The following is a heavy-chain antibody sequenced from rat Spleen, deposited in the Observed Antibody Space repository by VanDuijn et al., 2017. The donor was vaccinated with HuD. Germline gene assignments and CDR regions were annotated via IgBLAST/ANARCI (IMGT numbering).Heavy chain of an antibody. CDR2: ISPSGGST. D-gene: IGHD4-3*01. CDR1: GFTFSNYD. Sequence: EVQLVESGGGLVQPGRSLKLSCAASGFTFSNYDMAWVRQAPTKGLEWVASISPSGGSTYYRDSVKGRFPVFRDNAKSTLYLQMDSLRSEDTATYYCARHGWGYGVMDAWGQGASVTVSS. J-gene: IGHJ4*01. V-gene: IGHV5-25*01. CDR3: ARHGWGYGVMDA.